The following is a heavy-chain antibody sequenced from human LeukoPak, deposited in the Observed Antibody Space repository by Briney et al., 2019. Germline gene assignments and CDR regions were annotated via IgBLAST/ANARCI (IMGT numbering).Heavy chain of an antibody. CDR3: ARDIHALDI. D-gene: IGHD2-21*01. V-gene: IGHV3-33*01. J-gene: IGHJ3*02. Sequence: GGSLRLSCAASGFTFSNYAMNWVRQAPGKGLEWVAVVWSDEINKYYADSVRGRFTISRDNSKNTLYLQMNSLRAEDTAVYYCARDIHALDIWGQGTMVTVSS. CDR2: VWSDEINK. CDR1: GFTFSNYA.